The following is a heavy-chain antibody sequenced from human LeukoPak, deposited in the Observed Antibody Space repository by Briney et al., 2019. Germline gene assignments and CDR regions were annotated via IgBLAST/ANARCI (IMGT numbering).Heavy chain of an antibody. J-gene: IGHJ4*02. D-gene: IGHD6-13*01. CDR2: ISGSGVIT. V-gene: IGHV3-23*01. CDR1: RFTFSSYA. Sequence: GGSLRLSCAASRFTFSSYAMSWVRQAPGKGLEWVSAISGSGVITYYADSVKGRFTMSRDNSKNTLYLQMNSLRAEDTAVYYCAKEGYSSTWNADFDYWGQGTLVTVSS. CDR3: AKEGYSSTWNADFDY.